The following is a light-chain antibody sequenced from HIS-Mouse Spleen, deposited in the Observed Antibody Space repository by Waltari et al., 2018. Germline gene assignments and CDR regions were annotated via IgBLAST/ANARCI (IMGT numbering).Light chain of an antibody. Sequence: EIVLTQSPGTLSLSPGERATLSCRASQSVSSSYLAWYQQKPGQAPRLLIYGASSRATGIPDRFSGSGSRTDFTLTISRLEPEDVAVYYCQQYGSSPYTLGQGTKLEIK. CDR3: QQYGSSPYT. J-gene: IGKJ2*01. CDR1: QSVSSSY. CDR2: GAS. V-gene: IGKV3-20*01.